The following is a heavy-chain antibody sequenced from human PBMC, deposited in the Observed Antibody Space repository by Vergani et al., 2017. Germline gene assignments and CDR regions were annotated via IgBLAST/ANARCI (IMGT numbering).Heavy chain of an antibody. D-gene: IGHD6-6*01. Sequence: QVQLVESGGGVVQRGGSLSLSCATSGFTLSNYYMQWIRQGPGKGMEFVAFIQFDGSNQYYADSVKGRFTLSRDFSKNTLYLQMNSLRAEDTAVYYCAKRAIGRLIPSSSLMDVWGQGTTVTVSS. J-gene: IGHJ6*02. V-gene: IGHV3-30*02. CDR2: IQFDGSNQ. CDR1: GFTLSNYY. CDR3: AKRAIGRLIPSSSLMDV.